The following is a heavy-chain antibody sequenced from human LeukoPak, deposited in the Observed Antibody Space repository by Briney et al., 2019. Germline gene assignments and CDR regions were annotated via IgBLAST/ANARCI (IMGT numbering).Heavy chain of an antibody. D-gene: IGHD3-22*01. CDR2: ISYDGSNE. V-gene: IGHV3-30*04. CDR3: VRDWGYDSSGYWQKYFDT. CDR1: GFTFSSYV. J-gene: IGHJ4*02. Sequence: GGSLRLSCAASGFTFSSYVMHWVRQAPGKGLEWVAIISYDGSNEYYADSVKGRFTISRDNSKNTLYLQMNSLRAEDTGVYYCVRDWGYDSSGYWQKYFDTWGQGTLVTVSS.